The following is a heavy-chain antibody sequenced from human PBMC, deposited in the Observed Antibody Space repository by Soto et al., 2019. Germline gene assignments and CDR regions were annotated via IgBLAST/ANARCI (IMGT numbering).Heavy chain of an antibody. CDR3: ARELGIFGVVTDAFDI. CDR2: ISSSSSYI. Sequence: GGSLRLSCAASGFTFSSYSMNWVRQAPGKGLEWVSSISSSSSYIYYADSVKGRFTISRDNAKNSLYLQMNSLRAEDTAVYYCARELGIFGVVTDAFDIWGQGTMVTVSS. D-gene: IGHD3-3*01. J-gene: IGHJ3*02. CDR1: GFTFSSYS. V-gene: IGHV3-21*01.